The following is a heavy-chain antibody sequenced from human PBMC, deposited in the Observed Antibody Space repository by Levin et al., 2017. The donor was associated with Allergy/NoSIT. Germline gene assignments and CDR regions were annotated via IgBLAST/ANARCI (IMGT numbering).Heavy chain of an antibody. J-gene: IGHJ6*02. V-gene: IGHV3-66*01. CDR2: IYSGGST. CDR1: GFTVSSNY. D-gene: IGHD3-10*01. Sequence: SCAASGFTVSSNYMSWVRQAPGKGLEWVSVIYSGGSTYYADSVKGRFTISRDNSKNTLYLQMNSLRAEDTAVYYCASRSYGSGYYYYGMDVWGQGTTVTVSS. CDR3: ASRSYGSGYYYYGMDV.